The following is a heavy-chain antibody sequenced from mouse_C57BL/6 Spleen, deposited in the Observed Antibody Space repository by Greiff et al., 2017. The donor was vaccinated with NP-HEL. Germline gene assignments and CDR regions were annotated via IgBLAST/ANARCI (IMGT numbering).Heavy chain of an antibody. V-gene: IGHV5-17*01. CDR2: ISSGSSTI. CDR3: AREHYYGSSYDWYFDV. J-gene: IGHJ1*03. CDR1: GFTFSDYG. D-gene: IGHD1-1*01. Sequence: EVQGVESGGGLVKPGGSLKLSCAASGFTFSDYGMHWVRQAPEKGLEWVAYISSGSSTIYYADTVKGRFTISRDNAKNTLFLQMTSLRSEDTAMYYCAREHYYGSSYDWYFDVWGTGTTVTVSS.